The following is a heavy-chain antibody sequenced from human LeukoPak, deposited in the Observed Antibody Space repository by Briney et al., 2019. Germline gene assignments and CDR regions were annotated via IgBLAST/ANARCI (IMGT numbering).Heavy chain of an antibody. CDR1: GGSISSYY. D-gene: IGHD5-24*01. J-gene: IGHJ4*02. Sequence: SETLSLTCTVSGGSISSYYWSWIRQPAGKGLEWIGRIYTSGSTNYNPSLKSRVTMSVDTSKNQFSLKLSSVTAADTAVYYCAGGQMATRGGHFDYWGQGTLVTVSS. V-gene: IGHV4-4*07. CDR3: AGGQMATRGGHFDY. CDR2: IYTSGST.